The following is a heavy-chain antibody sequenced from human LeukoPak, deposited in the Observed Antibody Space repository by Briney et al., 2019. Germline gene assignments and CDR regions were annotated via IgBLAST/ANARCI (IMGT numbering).Heavy chain of an antibody. CDR3: ARGDYGGNSLERGAFDI. V-gene: IGHV1-18*01. Sequence: ASVKVSCKASGDTFTSYGISWVRQAPGQGLEWMGWISVYNGNTNYAQKLQGRVTMTTDTSTSTAYMELRSLRSDDTAVYYCARGDYGGNSLERGAFDIWGQGTMVTVSS. CDR1: GDTFTSYG. D-gene: IGHD4-23*01. J-gene: IGHJ3*02. CDR2: ISVYNGNT.